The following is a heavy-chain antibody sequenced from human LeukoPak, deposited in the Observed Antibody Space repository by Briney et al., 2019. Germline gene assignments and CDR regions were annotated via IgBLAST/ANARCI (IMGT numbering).Heavy chain of an antibody. CDR2: ITATSLHI. J-gene: IGHJ4*02. CDR3: AKDVGIAFDY. V-gene: IGHV3-21*01. CDR1: GVTFSGYS. D-gene: IGHD6-13*01. Sequence: GGSLRLSCAASGVTFSGYSMNCVRQAPGKGLEWVSAITATSLHIYYADSVKGRFTISRDNSKNTLYLQMNSLRAEDTAVYYCAKDVGIAFDYWGQGTLVTVSS.